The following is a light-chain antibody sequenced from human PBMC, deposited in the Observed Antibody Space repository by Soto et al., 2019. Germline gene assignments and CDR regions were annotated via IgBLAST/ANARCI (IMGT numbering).Light chain of an antibody. Sequence: EIVMTQSPATLSVSPGERATLSCRASQSISSNLAWYQHKPGQAPRLLIYDASTSATGIPARFRGSGSWTEFTLTISSLQSEDVAVYSCQQYNNWPPWTFGQGTKVVVK. V-gene: IGKV3-15*01. CDR2: DAS. J-gene: IGKJ1*01. CDR3: QQYNNWPPWT. CDR1: QSISSN.